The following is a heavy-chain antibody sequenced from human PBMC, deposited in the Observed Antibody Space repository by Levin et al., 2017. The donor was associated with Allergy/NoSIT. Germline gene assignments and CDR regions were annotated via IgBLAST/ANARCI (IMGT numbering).Heavy chain of an antibody. Sequence: TSQTLSLPCTVSGGSISTNSYYWGWIRQPPGKGLQWLGNIYYSGSAYYTPSLRSRVTISVDTSKNQFSLRLRSVTAADTAVYYCARDEMVHEIQYYYGIDVWGQGIPVTVSS. J-gene: IGHJ6*02. V-gene: IGHV4-39*07. CDR2: IYYSGSA. CDR3: ARDEMVHEIQYYYGIDV. D-gene: IGHD2-8*01. CDR1: GGSISTNSYY.